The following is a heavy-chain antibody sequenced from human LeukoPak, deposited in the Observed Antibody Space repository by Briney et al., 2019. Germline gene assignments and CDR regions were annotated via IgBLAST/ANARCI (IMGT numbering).Heavy chain of an antibody. CDR3: ARLDNNAWYYAFDI. CDR2: IYYSGST. V-gene: IGHV4-30-4*01. J-gene: IGHJ3*02. CDR1: GGSISSGDYY. D-gene: IGHD6-19*01. Sequence: PSETLSLTCTVSGGSISSGDYYWSWIRQPPGKGLEWIGYIYYSGSTYYNPSLKSRVTISVDTSKNQFSLKLSSVTAADTAVYCCARLDNNAWYYAFDIWSQGTMVTVSS.